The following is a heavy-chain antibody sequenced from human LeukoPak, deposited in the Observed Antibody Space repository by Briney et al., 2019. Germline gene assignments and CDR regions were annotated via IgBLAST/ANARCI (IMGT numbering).Heavy chain of an antibody. J-gene: IGHJ6*02. V-gene: IGHV3-23*01. CDR3: ANGIAVAGLTEVYYYYGMDV. CDR1: GFTFSSYA. Sequence: GGSLRLSCAASGFTFSSYAMSWVRQAPGKGLEWVSAISGSGGSTYCADSVKGRFTISRDNSKNTLYLQMNSLRAEDTAVYYCANGIAVAGLTEVYYYYGMDVWGQGTTVTVSS. CDR2: ISGSGGST. D-gene: IGHD6-19*01.